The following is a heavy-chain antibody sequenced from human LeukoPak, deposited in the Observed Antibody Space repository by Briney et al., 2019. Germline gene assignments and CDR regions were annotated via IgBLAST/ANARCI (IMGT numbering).Heavy chain of an antibody. CDR3: ARGTMIEENWLDD. D-gene: IGHD3-22*01. CDR1: GGTISSGGYD. Sequence: SWSLALTCAGSGGTISSGGYDWSWMGQAAGKELEWIGRICTSGSTNYNPSLNSRVTISVDTSKNQFSLKLSSVTAADKAVYYCARGTMIEENWLDDWGQGTLVTVSS. CDR2: ICTSGST. V-gene: IGHV4-61*02. J-gene: IGHJ5*02.